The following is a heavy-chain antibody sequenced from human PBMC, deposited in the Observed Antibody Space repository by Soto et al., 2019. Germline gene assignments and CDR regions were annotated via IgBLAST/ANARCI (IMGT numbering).Heavy chain of an antibody. CDR2: IAYDGSNK. J-gene: IGHJ6*02. CDR3: ARGDREDIAVVVGARPGEYGVDV. Sequence: GGSLRLSCAASGFTFRNYAMHWVRQAPGKGLECVAVIAYDGSNKFYRDCVKGRFTISRDNSQNTLYLQINSLRYEDTAVYYCARGDREDIAVVVGARPGEYGVDVWGQGTTVTVSS. CDR1: GFTFRNYA. V-gene: IGHV3-30-3*01. D-gene: IGHD2-15*01.